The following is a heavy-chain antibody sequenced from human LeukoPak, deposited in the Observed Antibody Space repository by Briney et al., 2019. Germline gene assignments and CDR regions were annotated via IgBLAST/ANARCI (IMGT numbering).Heavy chain of an antibody. V-gene: IGHV4-34*01. CDR1: GGSFSGYY. Sequence: SETLSPTCAVYGGSFSGYYWSWIRQPPGKGLEWIGEINHSGSTNYNPSLKSRVTISVDTSKNQFSLKLSSVTAADTAVYYCAGSYYDILTGPNNWFDPWGQGTLVTVSS. D-gene: IGHD3-9*01. CDR2: INHSGST. CDR3: AGSYYDILTGPNNWFDP. J-gene: IGHJ5*02.